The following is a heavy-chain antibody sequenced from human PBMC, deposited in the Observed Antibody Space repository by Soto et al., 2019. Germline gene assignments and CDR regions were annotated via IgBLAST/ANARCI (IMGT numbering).Heavy chain of an antibody. CDR2: ISSSSSYI. Sequence: AGGSLRLSCAASGFTFSSYSMNWVRQAPGKGLEWVSSISSSSSYIYYADSVKGRFTISRDNAKNSLYLQMNSLRAEDTAVYYCARDYYDSSGYYLSVSYCDYWGQRTRVTASS. J-gene: IGHJ4*02. CDR3: ARDYYDSSGYYLSVSYCDY. CDR1: GFTFSSYS. D-gene: IGHD3-22*01. V-gene: IGHV3-21*01.